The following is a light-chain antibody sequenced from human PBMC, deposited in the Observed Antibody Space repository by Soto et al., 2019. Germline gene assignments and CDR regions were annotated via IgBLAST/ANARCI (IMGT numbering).Light chain of an antibody. J-gene: IGLJ2*01. Sequence: QSALTQPASVSGSPGQSITISCTGTSSDVGGYNYVSWYQQHPGKAPKLMIYEVINRPSGVSNRFSGSKSDNTASLTISGLRAEDEAGYYCSSYTSSSPVIFGGGTKLTVL. V-gene: IGLV2-14*01. CDR2: EVI. CDR3: SSYTSSSPVI. CDR1: SSDVGGYNY.